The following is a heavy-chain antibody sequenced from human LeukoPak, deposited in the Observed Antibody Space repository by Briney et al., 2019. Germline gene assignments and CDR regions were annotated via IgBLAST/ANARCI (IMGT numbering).Heavy chain of an antibody. D-gene: IGHD2/OR15-2a*01. CDR3: ARVDGNIAYRPVED. Sequence: GSLRLSCTTSGFTFSDHWMIWVRQAPGKGLEWVGNINQDGSEINYLESVKGRLSITRDNAKNSLFLHMNNLRVEDTAKYYCARVDGNIAYRPVEDWGQGTLVTVSS. CDR1: GFTFSDHW. J-gene: IGHJ4*02. V-gene: IGHV3-7*01. CDR2: INQDGSEI.